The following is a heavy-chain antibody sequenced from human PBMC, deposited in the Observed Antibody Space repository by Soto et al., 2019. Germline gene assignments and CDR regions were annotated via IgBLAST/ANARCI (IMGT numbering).Heavy chain of an antibody. J-gene: IGHJ6*03. Sequence: SGGSLRLSCAASGFTFSSYDMHWVRQATGKGLEWVSAIGTAGDTYYPGSVKGRFTISRENAKNSLYLQMNSLRAGDTAVYYCARGAYCSSTSCYSGYYYYMDVWGKGTTVTV. CDR1: GFTFSSYD. CDR2: IGTAGDT. D-gene: IGHD2-2*01. CDR3: ARGAYCSSTSCYSGYYYYMDV. V-gene: IGHV3-13*01.